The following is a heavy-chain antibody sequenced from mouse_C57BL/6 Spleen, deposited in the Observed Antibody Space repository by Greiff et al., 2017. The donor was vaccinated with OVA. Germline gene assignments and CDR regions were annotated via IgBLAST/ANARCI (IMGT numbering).Heavy chain of an antibody. D-gene: IGHD1-1*01. J-gene: IGHJ1*03. V-gene: IGHV1-85*01. Sequence: VQLQESGPELVKPGASVKLSCKASGYTFTSYDINWVKQRPGQGLEWIGWIYPRDGSTKYNEKFKGKATLTVDTSSSTAYMELHSLTSEDSEVYVCARADTVVAKYCDDWGTGTTVTVSS. CDR2: IYPRDGST. CDR3: ARADTVVAKYCDD. CDR1: GYTFTSYD.